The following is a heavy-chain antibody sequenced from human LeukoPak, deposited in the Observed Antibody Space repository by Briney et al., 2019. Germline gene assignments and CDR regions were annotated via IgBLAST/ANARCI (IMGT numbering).Heavy chain of an antibody. Sequence: PSETLSLTCTVSGGSISSYYWSWIRQPAGKGLEWIGRIYTSGSTNYNPSLKSRVTMSVDTSKNQFSLKLGSVTAADTAVYYCARQNYDFWSGYGSRGPFDYWGQGTLVTVSS. CDR1: GGSISSYY. J-gene: IGHJ4*02. CDR3: ARQNYDFWSGYGSRGPFDY. CDR2: IYTSGST. V-gene: IGHV4-4*07. D-gene: IGHD3-3*01.